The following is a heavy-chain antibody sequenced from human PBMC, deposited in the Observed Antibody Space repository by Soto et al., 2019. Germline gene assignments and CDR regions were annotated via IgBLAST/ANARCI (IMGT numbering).Heavy chain of an antibody. J-gene: IGHJ4*02. CDR3: AKPRPGSAYLFDY. CDR1: GFTFNNYA. V-gene: IGHV3-23*01. Sequence: CAAFGFTFNNYAMSWVRQAPGKGLEWVSTIGGSGDSAYYADSVKGRFSISRDNSKNTLYLQMNSLRAEDTAVYYCAKPRPGSAYLFDYWGQGTLVTVSS. CDR2: IGGSGDSA. D-gene: IGHD2-8*02.